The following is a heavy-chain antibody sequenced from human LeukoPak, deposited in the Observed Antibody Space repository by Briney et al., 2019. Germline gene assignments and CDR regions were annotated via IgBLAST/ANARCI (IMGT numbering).Heavy chain of an antibody. CDR3: ARRGAYGGNSDY. J-gene: IGHJ4*02. CDR2: ISRGGNSI. CDR1: GFTFSSYT. D-gene: IGHD4-23*01. V-gene: IGHV3-48*04. Sequence: GGSLRLSCAASGFTFSSYTMNWVRQAPGKGLEWVSSISRGGNSIYYAESVKGRFTISRDNAKNSLYLQMNSLRAEDTAVYYCARRGAYGGNSDYWGQGTLVTVSS.